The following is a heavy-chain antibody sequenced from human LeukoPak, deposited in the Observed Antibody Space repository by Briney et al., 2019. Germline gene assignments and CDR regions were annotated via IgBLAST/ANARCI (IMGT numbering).Heavy chain of an antibody. Sequence: ASVTVSCKASGYTLTSYGISWVRQAPGQGREWMGWISAFNGNTNYAQKLQGRVTMTTDPSTSTAYLELRSLRSDDTAVYYCARDLTPTLGYCTNGVCRDYYYGMDVWGQGTTVTVSS. V-gene: IGHV1-18*01. CDR3: ARDLTPTLGYCTNGVCRDYYYGMDV. J-gene: IGHJ6*02. D-gene: IGHD2-8*01. CDR1: GYTLTSYG. CDR2: ISAFNGNT.